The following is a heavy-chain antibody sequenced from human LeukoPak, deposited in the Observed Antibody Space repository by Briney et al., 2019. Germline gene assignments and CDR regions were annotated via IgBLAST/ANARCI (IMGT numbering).Heavy chain of an antibody. Sequence: SEILSLTCTVSGGSITSRSYYWSWIRQPPGKGLEWIGEINHSGSTNYNPSLKSRVTISVDTSKNQFSLKLSSVTAADTAVYYCARPHEYCSGGSCYLFDYWGQGTLVTVSS. CDR2: INHSGST. J-gene: IGHJ4*02. V-gene: IGHV4-39*07. D-gene: IGHD2-15*01. CDR3: ARPHEYCSGGSCYLFDY. CDR1: GGSITSRSYY.